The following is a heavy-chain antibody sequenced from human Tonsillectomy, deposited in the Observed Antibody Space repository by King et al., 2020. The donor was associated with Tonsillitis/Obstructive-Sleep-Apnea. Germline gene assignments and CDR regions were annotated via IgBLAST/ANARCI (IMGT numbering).Heavy chain of an antibody. CDR3: ARELEGGALWSGTGLGY. D-gene: IGHD3-3*01. V-gene: IGHV7-4-1*02. Sequence: QLVQSESELKKPGASVKVSCKASGYTFTSYAMNWVRQAPGQGLEWMGWINTNTGNPTYAQGFTGRFVFSLDTSVSTAYLQISSLKAEDTAVYYCARELEGGALWSGTGLGYWGQGTLVTVSS. CDR1: GYTFTSYA. CDR2: INTNTGNP. J-gene: IGHJ4*02.